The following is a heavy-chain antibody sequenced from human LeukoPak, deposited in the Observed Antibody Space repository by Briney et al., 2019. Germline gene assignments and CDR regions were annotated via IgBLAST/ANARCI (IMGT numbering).Heavy chain of an antibody. V-gene: IGHV1-2*02. Sequence: ASVKVSCKASGYTFTGYYMHWVRQAPGQGLEWMGWISAYNGNTNYAQKFQGRVTMTRDTSISTAYMELSRLRSDDTAVYYCARAGRYYDSSGYYYFDYWGQGTLVTVSS. CDR3: ARAGRYYDSSGYYYFDY. J-gene: IGHJ4*02. D-gene: IGHD3-22*01. CDR2: ISAYNGNT. CDR1: GYTFTGYY.